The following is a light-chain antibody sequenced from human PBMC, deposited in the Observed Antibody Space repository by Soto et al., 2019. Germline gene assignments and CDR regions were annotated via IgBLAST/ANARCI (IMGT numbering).Light chain of an antibody. CDR3: QQYSSSPYT. Sequence: ETVLTQSPGTLSLSPGERATLSCRASQSVTSTYLAWYQQKPGQAPRLLIYGASSRATGIPDRFSGSGFGTDFTLTISRLESENSAVYYCQQYSSSPYTFGQGTKLEIK. CDR1: QSVTSTY. V-gene: IGKV3-20*01. CDR2: GAS. J-gene: IGKJ2*01.